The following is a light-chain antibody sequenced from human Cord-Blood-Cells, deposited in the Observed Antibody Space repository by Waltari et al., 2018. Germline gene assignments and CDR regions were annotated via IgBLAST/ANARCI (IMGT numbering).Light chain of an antibody. J-gene: IGKJ3*01. CDR2: AAS. Sequence: DIQLTQSPSSLSASAGDRVTITCPASQSISSYLNWYQQKPGKDPKLLSYAASSLQSGVPSRFSGSGSGTDFTLTISSLQPEDFATYYCQQSYSTPFTFGPGTKVDIK. CDR1: QSISSY. CDR3: QQSYSTPFT. V-gene: IGKV1-39*01.